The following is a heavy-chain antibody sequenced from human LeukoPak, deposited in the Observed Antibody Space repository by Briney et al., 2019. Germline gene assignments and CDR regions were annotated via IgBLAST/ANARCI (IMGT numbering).Heavy chain of an antibody. CDR2: IYTSGST. CDR3: ARDKALWFGESPPWGNWFDP. J-gene: IGHJ5*02. V-gene: IGHV4-61*02. D-gene: IGHD3-10*01. CDR1: GGSISSGSYY. Sequence: NPSETLSLTCTVSGGSISSGSYYWSWIRQPAGKGLEWIGRIYTSGSTNYNPSLKSRVTISVDTSKNQFSLKLSSVTAADTAVYYCARDKALWFGESPPWGNWFDPWGQGTLVTVSS.